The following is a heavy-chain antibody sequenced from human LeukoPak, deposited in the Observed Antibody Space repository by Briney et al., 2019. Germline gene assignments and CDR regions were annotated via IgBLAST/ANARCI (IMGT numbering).Heavy chain of an antibody. J-gene: IGHJ4*02. CDR3: ARLDTAMSIDY. CDR2: IIPILGIA. CDR1: GGTFSSYT. V-gene: IGHV1-69*02. D-gene: IGHD5-18*01. Sequence: WASVKVSCMASGGTFSSYTISWVRQAPGQGLEWMGRIIPILGIANYAQKFQGRVTITADKSTSTAYMELSSLRSEDTAVYYCARLDTAMSIDYWGQGTLVTVSS.